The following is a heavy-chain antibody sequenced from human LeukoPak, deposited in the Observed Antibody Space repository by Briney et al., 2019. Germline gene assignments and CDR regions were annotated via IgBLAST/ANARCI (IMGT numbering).Heavy chain of an antibody. D-gene: IGHD6-13*01. CDR2: IYSGGST. V-gene: IGHV3-53*01. Sequence: GGSLRLSCAASGFTVSSNYMSWVRQAPGKGLEWVSVIYSGGSTYYADSVKGRFTISRDNSKNALYLQMNSLRAEDTAVYYCARGSTAAAGTDYWGQGTLVTVSS. CDR3: ARGSTAAAGTDY. CDR1: GFTVSSNY. J-gene: IGHJ4*02.